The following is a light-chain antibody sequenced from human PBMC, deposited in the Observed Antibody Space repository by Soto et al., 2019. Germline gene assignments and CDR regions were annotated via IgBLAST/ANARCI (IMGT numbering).Light chain of an antibody. V-gene: IGKV3-15*01. CDR2: NAI. CDR3: QQYDNWPPLT. Sequence: VVMTHSPATLSVSPGERAALSGRGSHSISRSLAWYQQKPGRAPRLLIYNAITRATGIPARFSGSGSGTDFTLTISSLQPEDFAVYYCQQYDNWPPLTFGGGTKVDIK. CDR1: HSISRS. J-gene: IGKJ4*01.